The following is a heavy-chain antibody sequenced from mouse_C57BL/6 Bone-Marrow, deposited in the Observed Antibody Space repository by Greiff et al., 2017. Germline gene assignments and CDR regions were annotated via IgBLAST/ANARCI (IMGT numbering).Heavy chain of an antibody. CDR3: TLYYYGSSPYAMDY. CDR2: IYPGNSDT. D-gene: IGHD1-1*01. CDR1: GYTFTSYW. V-gene: IGHV1-5*01. J-gene: IGHJ4*01. Sequence: VQLQQSGTVLARPGASVKMSCKTSGYTFTSYWMHWVKQRPGQGLEWIGAIYPGNSDTSYNQKFKGKAKLTAVTSASTAYMELSSLTNEDSAVYYCTLYYYGSSPYAMDYWGQGTSVTVSS.